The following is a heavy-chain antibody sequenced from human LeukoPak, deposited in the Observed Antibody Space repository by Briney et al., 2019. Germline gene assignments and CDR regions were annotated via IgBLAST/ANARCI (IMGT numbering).Heavy chain of an antibody. CDR1: GGSISTSSYY. J-gene: IGHJ5*02. V-gene: IGHV4-39*07. Sequence: SETLSLTCTVSGGSISTSSYYWGWVRQPPGKGLEWIGNIFYSGSTYYSPSLKSRVTISLDTSRNQFSLKLNSVTAADTAVYYCARDHMVRGVIPGNWFDPWGQGTLVTVSS. CDR3: ARDHMVRGVIPGNWFDP. D-gene: IGHD3-10*01. CDR2: IFYSGST.